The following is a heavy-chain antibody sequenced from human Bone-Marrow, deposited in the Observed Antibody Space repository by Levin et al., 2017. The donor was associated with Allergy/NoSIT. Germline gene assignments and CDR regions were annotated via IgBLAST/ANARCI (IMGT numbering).Heavy chain of an antibody. D-gene: IGHD3-3*01. CDR1: GYGFTNYW. J-gene: IGHJ6*02. V-gene: IGHV5-51*01. CDR2: IYGGDSDT. Sequence: KVSCKGSGYGFTNYWIGWLRQKPGKGLEWMGIIYGGDSDTKYSPSFQGQVTISVDKSIDTAYLQWSSLEASDTAIYYCARHYDFWSGQYYYGMDVWGQGTAVTVSS. CDR3: ARHYDFWSGQYYYGMDV.